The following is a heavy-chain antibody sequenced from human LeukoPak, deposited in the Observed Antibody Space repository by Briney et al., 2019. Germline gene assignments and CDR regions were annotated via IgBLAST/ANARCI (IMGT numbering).Heavy chain of an antibody. CDR3: ARDQYYYDSSGYYRFDS. V-gene: IGHV4-59*12. J-gene: IGHJ4*02. CDR2: IYYSGDT. CDR1: GGSISGYS. D-gene: IGHD3-22*01. Sequence: SETLSLTCTVSGGSISGYSWSWIRQSPGGGLEWIGYIYYSGDTAYNPSLRSRVAMSVDTSKNQLSLQLSSVTAADTAVYYCARDQYYYDSSGYYRFDSWGQGTLVTVSS.